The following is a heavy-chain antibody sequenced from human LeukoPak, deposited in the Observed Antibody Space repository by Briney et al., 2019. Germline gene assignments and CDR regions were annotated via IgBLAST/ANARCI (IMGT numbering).Heavy chain of an antibody. J-gene: IGHJ6*03. Sequence: SETLSLTCTVSGGSISNYYWSWIRQPPGKGLEWLGYISYSASSNYNPSLKSRVTISVDTSKSQFSLKLTSVTAADTAVYYCARGGLAYYYMDVWGKGTAVTISS. V-gene: IGHV4-59*01. CDR1: GGSISNYY. D-gene: IGHD5-12*01. CDR2: ISYSASS. CDR3: ARGGLAYYYMDV.